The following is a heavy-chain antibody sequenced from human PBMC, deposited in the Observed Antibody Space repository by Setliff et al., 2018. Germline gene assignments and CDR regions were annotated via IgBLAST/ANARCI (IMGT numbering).Heavy chain of an antibody. V-gene: IGHV4-4*02. CDR3: ARRTEYYNFWSGYYDY. Sequence: KASETLSLTCAVSGGSISSSNWWSWVRQPPGKGLEWIGSIYYSGSTYYNPSLKSRVTISVDTSKNQFSLKLSSVTAADTAVYYCARRTEYYNFWSGYYDYWGQGTLVTVSS. J-gene: IGHJ4*02. CDR1: GGSISSSNW. D-gene: IGHD3-3*01. CDR2: IYYSGST.